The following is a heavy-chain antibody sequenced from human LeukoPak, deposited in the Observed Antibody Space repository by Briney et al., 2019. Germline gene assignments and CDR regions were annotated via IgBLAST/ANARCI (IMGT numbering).Heavy chain of an antibody. V-gene: IGHV3-64*02. J-gene: IGHJ4*02. Sequence: PGGSLRLSCAASGFTFSSYAMHWVRQAPGKGLEYVSAISSNGGSTYYADSVKGRFTISRDNSKNTLYLQMGSLRAEDVAVYYCARATRYCSSTSCPLDYWGQGTLDTVSS. D-gene: IGHD2-2*01. CDR2: ISSNGGST. CDR3: ARATRYCSSTSCPLDY. CDR1: GFTFSSYA.